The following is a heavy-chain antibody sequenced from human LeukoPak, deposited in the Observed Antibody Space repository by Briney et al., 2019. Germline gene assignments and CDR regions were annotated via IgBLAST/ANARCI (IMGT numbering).Heavy chain of an antibody. D-gene: IGHD3-10*01. CDR3: ARTAGSGSYYPLDY. J-gene: IGHJ4*02. CDR1: GGSISSYY. Sequence: PSETLSLTCTVSGGSISSYYWRCMRQPPGKGLEWIVYIYYSGSTNYNPSLKSRVTISVDKSKNQFSLKLSSVTAADTAVYYCARTAGSGSYYPLDYWGQGTLVTVSS. V-gene: IGHV4-59*01. CDR2: IYYSGST.